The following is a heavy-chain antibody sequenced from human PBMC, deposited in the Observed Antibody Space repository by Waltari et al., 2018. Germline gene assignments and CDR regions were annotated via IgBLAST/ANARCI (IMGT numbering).Heavy chain of an antibody. V-gene: IGHV3-53*01. CDR3: ARGPRGFRPL. J-gene: IGHJ4*02. CDR1: GFPVSRDA. D-gene: IGHD3-10*01. CDR2: IYSGCSS. Sequence: EVRLVESGGDLVHPGGYLRLSCAASGFPVSRDAMNWLRQAPGEGLEWVSVIYSGCSSNHSDSGKGRFIVSRDNSRKTLYPQNDGLRGEDTAIYYWARGPRGFRPLWGQGTLVTVSS.